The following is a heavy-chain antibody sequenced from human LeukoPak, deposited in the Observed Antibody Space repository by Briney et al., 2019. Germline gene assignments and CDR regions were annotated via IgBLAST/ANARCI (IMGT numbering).Heavy chain of an antibody. V-gene: IGHV1-24*01. CDR1: GSSLSELS. D-gene: IGHD5-18*01. CDR2: FDVIDSET. J-gene: IGHJ4*02. Sequence: ASVRVSCTVSGSSLSELSLYWVRQAPGKGLEWMGGFDVIDSETFYAQKFQGRVTMTEDSSTDTAYMELRSLTSDDTALYYCAAGRPYSLLDYWGQGTLVTVSS. CDR3: AAGRPYSLLDY.